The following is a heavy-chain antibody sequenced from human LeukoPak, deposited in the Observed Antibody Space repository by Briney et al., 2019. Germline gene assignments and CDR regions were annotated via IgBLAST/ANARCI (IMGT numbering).Heavy chain of an antibody. Sequence: GGSLRLSCAASGFTFSSYAMSWVRQAPGKGLEWVSAISGSGGSTYYVDSVKGRFTISRDNSKNTLYLQMNSLRAEDTAVYYCAKGNSRSSTHASDYWGQGTLVTVSS. CDR2: ISGSGGST. D-gene: IGHD2-2*01. CDR1: GFTFSSYA. V-gene: IGHV3-23*01. CDR3: AKGNSRSSTHASDY. J-gene: IGHJ4*02.